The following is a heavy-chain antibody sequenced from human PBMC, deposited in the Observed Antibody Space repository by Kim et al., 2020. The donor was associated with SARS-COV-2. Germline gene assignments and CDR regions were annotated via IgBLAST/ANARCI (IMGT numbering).Heavy chain of an antibody. CDR3: ARHGPIHSSWYDSVGSFDY. J-gene: IGHJ4*02. V-gene: IGHV4-39*01. D-gene: IGHD6-13*01. Sequence: SRVTISVDTSKNQFSLKLSSVTAADTAVYYCARHGPIHSSWYDSVGSFDYWGQGTLVTVSS.